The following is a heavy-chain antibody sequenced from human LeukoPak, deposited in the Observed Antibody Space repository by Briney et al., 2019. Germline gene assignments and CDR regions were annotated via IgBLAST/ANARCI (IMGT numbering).Heavy chain of an antibody. J-gene: IGHJ4*02. V-gene: IGHV4-39*01. CDR2: IYYSGST. CDR1: GGSISSSSYY. Sequence: SETLSLTCTVSGGSISSSSYYWGWIRQPPGKGLEWIGSIYYSGSTYYNPSLKSRVTISVDTSKNQFSLKLSSVTAADTAVYYCARIFTDSSFYFDYWGQGTLVTVSS. CDR3: ARIFTDSSFYFDY. D-gene: IGHD6-6*01.